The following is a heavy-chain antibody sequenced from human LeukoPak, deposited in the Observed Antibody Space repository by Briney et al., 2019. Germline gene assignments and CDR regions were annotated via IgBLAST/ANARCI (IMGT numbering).Heavy chain of an antibody. J-gene: IGHJ6*03. V-gene: IGHV1-2*02. Sequence: ASVKVSCKASGYTFTGYYMHWVRQPPGQGLEGMGWINPNSGGTNYAQKFQGRVTMTRDTSISTAYMELSRLRSDDTAVYYCASGYEGYYYMDVWGKGTTVTVSS. CDR1: GYTFTGYY. CDR2: INPNSGGT. D-gene: IGHD5-12*01. CDR3: ASGYEGYYYMDV.